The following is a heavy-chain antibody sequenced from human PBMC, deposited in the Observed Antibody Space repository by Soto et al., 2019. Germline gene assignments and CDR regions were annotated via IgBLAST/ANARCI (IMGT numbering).Heavy chain of an antibody. CDR1: GDSLSTGGYY. D-gene: IGHD4-17*01. CDR2: TSYSGGP. V-gene: IGHV4-31*01. Sequence: QVQMQESGPGLVKPSQSLSLTCTVSGDSLSTGGYYWSWVRQRPGKGLEWIGYTSYSGGPYCIPSLKNQLTISLDTSKNQFSLRLNFVTAADTAVYYCATPSPRPRCCFEYWGQGNLVTVSS. J-gene: IGHJ4*02. CDR3: ATPSPRPRCCFEY.